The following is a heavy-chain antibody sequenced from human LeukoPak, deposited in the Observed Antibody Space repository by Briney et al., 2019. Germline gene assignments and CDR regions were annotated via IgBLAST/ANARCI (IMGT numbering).Heavy chain of an antibody. V-gene: IGHV4-61*09. J-gene: IGHJ5*02. CDR3: ARDRGYYYDSSGYGKNNWFDP. CDR2: TYTSGST. Sequence: SETLSLTCTVSGGSISSGSYYWSWIRQPAGKGLVWIGHTYTSGSTNYNPSLKSRVTISVDTSKNQFSLKLSSVTAADTAVYYCARDRGYYYDSSGYGKNNWFDPWGQGTLVTVSS. CDR1: GGSISSGSYY. D-gene: IGHD3-22*01.